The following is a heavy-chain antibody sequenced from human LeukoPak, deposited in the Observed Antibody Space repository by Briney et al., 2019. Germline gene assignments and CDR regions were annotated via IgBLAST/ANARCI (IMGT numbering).Heavy chain of an antibody. CDR2: INWNGGST. V-gene: IGHV3-20*04. Sequence: GGSLRLSCAASGFTFDDYGMSWVRQAPGKGLEWISGINWNGGSTGYADSVKGRFTISRDNAKNSLYLQMNSLRAEDTALYYCARVGREGYYFDYWGQGTLVTVSS. D-gene: IGHD3-10*01. J-gene: IGHJ4*02. CDR1: GFTFDDYG. CDR3: ARVGREGYYFDY.